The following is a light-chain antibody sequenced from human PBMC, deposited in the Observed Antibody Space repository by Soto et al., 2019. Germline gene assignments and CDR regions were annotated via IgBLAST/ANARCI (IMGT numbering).Light chain of an antibody. CDR3: QQYASSPWT. CDR1: QSVSSNY. J-gene: IGKJ1*01. Sequence: EVVLTQSPGTLSLSPGERATLSCRASQSVSSNYLAWYQQKPGQAPRLIIYGASDRATGIPDRFSGSGSGTDFTLTINRLEPEDFAVYYCQQYASSPWTFGQGTKVAIK. CDR2: GAS. V-gene: IGKV3-20*01.